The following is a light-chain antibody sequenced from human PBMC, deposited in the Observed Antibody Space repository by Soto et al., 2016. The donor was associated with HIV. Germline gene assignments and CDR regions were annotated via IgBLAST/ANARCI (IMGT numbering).Light chain of an antibody. Sequence: SYELTQPPSVSVAPGKTAKITCGGNNIGSRSVHWYQQKPGQAPVLVVYDDRKRPSGIPERFSGSNSGNTATLTISRVEVGDEADYYCQVWDSSSDHVVFGGGTKLTVL. J-gene: IGLJ2*01. V-gene: IGLV3-21*03. CDR1: NIGSRS. CDR2: DDR. CDR3: QVWDSSSDHVV.